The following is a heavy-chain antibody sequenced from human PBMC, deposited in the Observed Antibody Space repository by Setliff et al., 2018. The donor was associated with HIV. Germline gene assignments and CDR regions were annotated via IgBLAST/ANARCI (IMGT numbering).Heavy chain of an antibody. D-gene: IGHD3-10*01. Sequence: ASVKVSCKASGYTFTDYYMHWVQQAPGKGLEWMGRVDPKNGKTLYAENLRGRITITADTSTATAYMELSSLRSEDTAVYYCATDFGTVRGVMDYYYYGMDVWGQGTTVTVSS. CDR1: GYTFTDYY. V-gene: IGHV1-69-2*01. CDR2: VDPKNGKT. J-gene: IGHJ6*02. CDR3: ATDFGTVRGVMDYYYYGMDV.